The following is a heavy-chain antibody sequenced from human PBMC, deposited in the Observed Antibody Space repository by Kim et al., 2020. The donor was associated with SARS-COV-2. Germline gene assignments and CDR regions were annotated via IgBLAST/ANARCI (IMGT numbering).Heavy chain of an antibody. D-gene: IGHD6-19*01. V-gene: IGHV3-23*01. J-gene: IGHJ4*02. CDR2: ISASGGST. CDR1: GFTFSSHA. Sequence: GGSLRLSCAASGFTFSSHAMNWVRQAPGRGLEWVSVISASGGSTYYTDSMKGRFTVSRDNSENTCYLQMNSRRAEDTAVYYCERIPSSSSAWHSPQLDNWGRGTPVTVSS. CDR3: ERIPSSSSAWHSPQLDN.